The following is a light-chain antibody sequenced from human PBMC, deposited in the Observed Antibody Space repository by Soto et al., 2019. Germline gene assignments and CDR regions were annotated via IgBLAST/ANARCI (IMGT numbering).Light chain of an antibody. CDR3: SSFTSSTSYV. CDR1: SSDVGSYNS. Sequence: QSALTQPASVSGSPGQSIAIACTGTSSDVGSYNSVSWYQQYPGKAPKLMIHDVNNLPSGISERFSGSKSGNTASLTISGLQAEDEADYYCSSFTSSTSYVFGTGTKVTVL. J-gene: IGLJ1*01. CDR2: DVN. V-gene: IGLV2-14*03.